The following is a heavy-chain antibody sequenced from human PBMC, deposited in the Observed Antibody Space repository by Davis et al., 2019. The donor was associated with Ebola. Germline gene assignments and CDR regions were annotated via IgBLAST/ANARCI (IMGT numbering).Heavy chain of an antibody. D-gene: IGHD3-10*01. CDR1: GGTFSSYA. J-gene: IGHJ4*02. V-gene: IGHV1-69*06. Sequence: SVKVSCKASGGTFSSYAISWVRQAPGQGLEWMGGIIPIFGTANYAQKFQGRVTITADKSTSTAYMELRSLRSDDTAVYYCARDLYYYGSGSPPGYWGQGTLVTVSS. CDR3: ARDLYYYGSGSPPGY. CDR2: IIPIFGTA.